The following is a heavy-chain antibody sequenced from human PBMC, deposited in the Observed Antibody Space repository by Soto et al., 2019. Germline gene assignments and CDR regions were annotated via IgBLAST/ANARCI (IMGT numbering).Heavy chain of an antibody. V-gene: IGHV4-34*01. CDR3: AGGRQPDVYYYYYGLDV. CDR1: GGSFSAYY. D-gene: IGHD1-1*01. J-gene: IGHJ6*02. Sequence: QVQLQQWGAGLLKPSETLSLTCVVYGGSFSAYYWSWIRQSPGKGLEWIGEINHSGSTNYNPSLKNRVSISIDTSKKQFSLKVSSVTDADTAEYYCAGGRQPDVYYYYYGLDVWGQGTTVTASS. CDR2: INHSGST.